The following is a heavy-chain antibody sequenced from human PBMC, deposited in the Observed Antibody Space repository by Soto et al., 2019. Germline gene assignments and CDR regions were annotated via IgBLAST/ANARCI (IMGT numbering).Heavy chain of an antibody. CDR1: GFTFSSYA. Sequence: GGSLRLSCAASGFTFSSYAMHWVRQAPGKGLEWVAVISYDGSNKYYADSVKGRFTISRDNSKNTLYLQMNSLRAEDTAVYYCARTAVAGTMYNWFDPWGQGTLVTVSS. CDR2: ISYDGSNK. V-gene: IGHV3-30-3*01. D-gene: IGHD6-19*01. J-gene: IGHJ5*02. CDR3: ARTAVAGTMYNWFDP.